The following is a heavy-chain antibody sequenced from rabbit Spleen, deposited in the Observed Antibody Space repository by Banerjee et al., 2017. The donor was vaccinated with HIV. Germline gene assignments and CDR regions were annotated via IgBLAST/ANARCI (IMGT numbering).Heavy chain of an antibody. D-gene: IGHD8-1*01. J-gene: IGHJ6*01. Sequence: EESGGDLVKPGASLTLTCKASGFDFSSSDYMCWVRQAPGKGLEWISCIVGSSSGFTYSATWAKGRFTCSKTSSTTVTLQMTSLTVADTATYFCARDTGSSFSSYGMDLWGPGTLVTVS. V-gene: IGHV1S40*01. CDR1: GFDFSSSDY. CDR3: ARDTGSSFSSYGMDL. CDR2: IVGSSSGFT.